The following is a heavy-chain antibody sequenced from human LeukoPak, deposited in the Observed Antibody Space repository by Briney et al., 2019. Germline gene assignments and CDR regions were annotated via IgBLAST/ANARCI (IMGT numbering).Heavy chain of an antibody. CDR2: IIATFATT. V-gene: IGHV1-69*13. J-gene: IGHJ4*02. CDR1: GDTFKTYA. D-gene: IGHD4-23*01. CDR3: ARRAGGYSHPHDY. Sequence: ASVKVSCKASGDTFKTYAISWVRQAPGQGFAWMGGIIATFATTTYAQNFQGRVTITADESTNTAYMDLNSLTSEDTAVYYCARRAGGYSHPHDYWGQGTLVTVSS.